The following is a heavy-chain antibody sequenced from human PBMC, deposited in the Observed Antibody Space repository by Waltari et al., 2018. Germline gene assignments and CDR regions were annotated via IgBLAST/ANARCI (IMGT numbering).Heavy chain of an antibody. Sequence: QLQLQESGPGLVKPSETLSLTCTVSGGSISSSSYYWGWIRQPPGKGLEWIGSIYYSGSTYYNPSLKSRVTISVDTSKNQFSLKLSSVTAADTAVYYCARTTTLGYYYYMDVWGKGTTVTVSS. J-gene: IGHJ6*03. CDR3: ARTTTLGYYYYMDV. CDR1: GGSISSSSYY. CDR2: IYYSGST. V-gene: IGHV4-39*01. D-gene: IGHD3-16*01.